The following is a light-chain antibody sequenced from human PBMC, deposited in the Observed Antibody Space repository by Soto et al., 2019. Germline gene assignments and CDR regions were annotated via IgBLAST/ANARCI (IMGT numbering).Light chain of an antibody. J-gene: IGLJ1*01. CDR1: SCNIGARYD. Sequence: QSLLTQPPSVSGAPGQRVTISCTGSSCNIGARYDVHWYQQLPGTAPKLLIYANSNRPSGVPDRFSGSKSGTSASLAITGLQAEDEADYYCQSYDSSLSGYVFGTGTKLTVL. CDR2: ANS. CDR3: QSYDSSLSGYV. V-gene: IGLV1-40*01.